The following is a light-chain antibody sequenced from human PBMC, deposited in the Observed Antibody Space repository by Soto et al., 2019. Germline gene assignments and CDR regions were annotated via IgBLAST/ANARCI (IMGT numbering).Light chain of an antibody. Sequence: EIVLTQSPATLSLSPGERATLSCSASQSVSSYLAWYQQKPGQAPRLLIYDTSKRATGIPARFSGSGSGTDFTRTISSLEPEDFAVYYCQQRNNWPRSFTFGPGTKLDIK. V-gene: IGKV3-11*01. CDR2: DTS. CDR1: QSVSSY. J-gene: IGKJ3*01. CDR3: QQRNNWPRSFT.